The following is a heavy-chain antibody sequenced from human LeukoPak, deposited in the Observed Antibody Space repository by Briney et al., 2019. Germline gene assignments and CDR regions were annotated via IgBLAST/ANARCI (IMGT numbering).Heavy chain of an antibody. D-gene: IGHD3-22*01. J-gene: IGHJ3*02. CDR3: ARVYYYDSSGSPLVAFDI. Sequence: GGSLRLSCAASGFTFSSYWMSWVRQAPGKGLEWVANIKQDGSEKYYVDSVKGRFTISRDNAKNSLYLQMNSLRAEDTAVYYCARVYYYDSSGSPLVAFDIWGQGTMVTVSS. V-gene: IGHV3-7*01. CDR1: GFTFSSYW. CDR2: IKQDGSEK.